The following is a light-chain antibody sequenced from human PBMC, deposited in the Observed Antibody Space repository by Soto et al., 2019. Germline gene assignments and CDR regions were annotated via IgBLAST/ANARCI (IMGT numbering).Light chain of an antibody. J-gene: IGLJ2*01. CDR1: SSDVGSYNY. V-gene: IGLV2-14*01. CDR2: DVS. CDR3: SSYTSSSTVV. Sequence: QSVLTQPASMSGSPGQSITISCTGTSSDVGSYNYVSWYQQHPGKAPKLMIYDVSNRPSGVSNRFSGSKSGNTASLTISGLQAEDDADYYCSSYTSSSTVVFGGGTKLTVL.